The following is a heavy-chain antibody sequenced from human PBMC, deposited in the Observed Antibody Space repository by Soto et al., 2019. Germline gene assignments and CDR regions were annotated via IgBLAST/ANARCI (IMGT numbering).Heavy chain of an antibody. Sequence: SETLSLTCTFSGGSISSGGYYWSWIRQHPGKGLEWIGYIYYSGSTYYNPSLKSRVTISVDTSKNQFSLKLSSVTAADTAVYYCARSIVGATQAAFDIWGQGTMVTVSS. CDR1: GGSISSGGYY. V-gene: IGHV4-31*03. D-gene: IGHD1-26*01. CDR3: ARSIVGATQAAFDI. J-gene: IGHJ3*02. CDR2: IYYSGST.